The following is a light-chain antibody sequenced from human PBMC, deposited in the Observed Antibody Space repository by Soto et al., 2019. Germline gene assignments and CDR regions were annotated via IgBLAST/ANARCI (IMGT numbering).Light chain of an antibody. J-gene: IGKJ1*01. CDR2: GAS. CDR3: QQFSSTPSWT. Sequence: EIVLTQSPGTLSLSPGERVTLXRRASQSVSRSDLAWYQQKPGQAPRLLIYGASSRATGIPDRFSGSGSGTDFTLTISRMEPEDFAVYYCQQFSSTPSWTFGQGTKVDIK. CDR1: QSVSRSD. V-gene: IGKV3-20*01.